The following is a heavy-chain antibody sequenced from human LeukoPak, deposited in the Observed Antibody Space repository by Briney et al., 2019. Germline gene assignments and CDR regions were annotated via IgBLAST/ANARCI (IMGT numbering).Heavy chain of an antibody. D-gene: IGHD2-21*02. V-gene: IGHV3-23*01. J-gene: IGHJ5*02. CDR1: GFTFSTYA. CDR2: INNGGSST. Sequence: PGGSLRLSCAASGFTFSTYAMTWVRQAPGKGLEWVSTINNGGSSTYYADSVKGRFTISRDNSKNTLYLQMNSLRAEDTAIYYCAKGKMTAFLNWFDPWGQGTLVTVSS. CDR3: AKGKMTAFLNWFDP.